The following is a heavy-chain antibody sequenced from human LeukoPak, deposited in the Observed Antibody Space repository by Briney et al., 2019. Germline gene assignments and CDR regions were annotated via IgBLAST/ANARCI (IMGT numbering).Heavy chain of an antibody. V-gene: IGHV4-34*01. Sequence: SGTLSLTCAVYGGSFSGYYWSWIRQPPGKGLEWIGEINHSGSTNYNPSLKSRVTISVDTSKNQFSLKLSSVTAAGTAVYYCARGGNLLLWFGELFTRGARYYFDYWGQGTLVTVSS. J-gene: IGHJ4*02. CDR1: GGSFSGYY. D-gene: IGHD3-10*01. CDR3: ARGGNLLLWFGELFTRGARYYFDY. CDR2: INHSGST.